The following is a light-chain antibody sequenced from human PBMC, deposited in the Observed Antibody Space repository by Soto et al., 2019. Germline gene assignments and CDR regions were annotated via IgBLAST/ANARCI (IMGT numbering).Light chain of an antibody. V-gene: IGLV2-8*01. CDR3: SSYAGSYNFV. Sequence: QSALTQPPSASGSPGQSVTISCTATSSDAGYFNSVCWHQQHPGKAPKVIIYEVSKRATGVPDRFSGSKSGNTASLTVSGLQAEDEADYYCSSYAGSYNFVFGTGTKVTVL. J-gene: IGLJ1*01. CDR1: SSDAGYFNS. CDR2: EVS.